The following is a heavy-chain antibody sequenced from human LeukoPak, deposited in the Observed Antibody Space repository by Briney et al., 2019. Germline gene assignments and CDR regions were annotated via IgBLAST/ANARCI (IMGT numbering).Heavy chain of an antibody. CDR3: AREKSPDYCSGASCYFDY. Sequence: SETLSLTCTVSGGSISSYYWSWIRQPPGKGLEWIGYIHYSGSTNYNPSLKSRVTISVDTSKNQFSLKLSSVTAADTAVYYCAREKSPDYCSGASCYFDYWGQGTLVTVSP. D-gene: IGHD2-15*01. J-gene: IGHJ4*02. CDR2: IHYSGST. CDR1: GGSISSYY. V-gene: IGHV4-59*01.